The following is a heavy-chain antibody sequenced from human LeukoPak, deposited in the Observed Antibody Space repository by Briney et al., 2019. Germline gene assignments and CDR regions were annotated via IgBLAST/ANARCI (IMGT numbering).Heavy chain of an antibody. Sequence: GGSLRLSCAASGFTFDDYAMHWVRQAPGKGLEWVSGISWNSGSLGYADSVKGRFTISRDNAKNSLYLKMNSQRAEDTAVYYCAREGDWNDAFDYWGQGTLVTVSS. V-gene: IGHV3-9*01. CDR3: AREGDWNDAFDY. CDR1: GFTFDDYA. J-gene: IGHJ4*02. CDR2: ISWNSGSL. D-gene: IGHD1-1*01.